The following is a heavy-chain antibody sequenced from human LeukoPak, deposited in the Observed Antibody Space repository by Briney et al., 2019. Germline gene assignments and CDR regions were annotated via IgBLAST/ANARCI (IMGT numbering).Heavy chain of an antibody. J-gene: IGHJ4*02. Sequence: GGSLRLSCAASGFTVSSNYMSWVRQAPGKGLEWVSVIYSGGSTYYADSVKGRFTISRDNSKNTLYLQMNSLRAEDTAVYYCARDVYDFWSGYYPGDYWGQGTLVTVSS. CDR1: GFTVSSNY. CDR2: IYSGGST. D-gene: IGHD3-3*01. V-gene: IGHV3-66*01. CDR3: ARDVYDFWSGYYPGDY.